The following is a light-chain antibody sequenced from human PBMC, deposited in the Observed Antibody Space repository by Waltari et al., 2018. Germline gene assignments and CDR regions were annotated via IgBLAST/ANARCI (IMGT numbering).Light chain of an antibody. V-gene: IGKV1-5*01. Sequence: SASVGDRVTITCRASQSISSWLAWYQQKPGKAPKLLIYDASSLESGVPSRFSGSGSGTEFTLTISSLQPDDFATYYCQQYNSPRTFGQGTKVEIK. J-gene: IGKJ1*01. CDR2: DAS. CDR1: QSISSW. CDR3: QQYNSPRT.